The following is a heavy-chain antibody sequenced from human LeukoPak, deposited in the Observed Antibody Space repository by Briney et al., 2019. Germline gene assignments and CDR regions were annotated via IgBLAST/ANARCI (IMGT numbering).Heavy chain of an antibody. CDR1: GFTFRSYW. J-gene: IGHJ4*02. CDR2: IKQDGSEK. D-gene: IGHD6-13*01. V-gene: IGHV3-7*01. CDR3: ARDSPGIAAAALDY. Sequence: PGGSLRLSCAASGFTFRSYWMSWVRQAPGKGLEWVANIKQDGSEKYYVDPVKGRFTFSRDNAKNSLYLQMNSLRAEDTAVYYCARDSPGIAAAALDYWGQGTLVTVSS.